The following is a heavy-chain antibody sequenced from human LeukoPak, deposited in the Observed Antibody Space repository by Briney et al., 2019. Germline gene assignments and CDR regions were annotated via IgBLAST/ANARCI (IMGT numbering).Heavy chain of an antibody. CDR2: ISGSGGST. J-gene: IGHJ6*02. Sequence: GGSLRLSCAASGFTFSSYAMSWVRQAPGKGLEWVSAISGSGGSTYYADSVKGRFTISRDNSKNTLYLQMNSLRAEDTAVYYCAKGDDSSGYYVTYYYYGMDVWGQGTTVTVSS. CDR3: AKGDDSSGYYVTYYYYGMDV. V-gene: IGHV3-23*01. CDR1: GFTFSSYA. D-gene: IGHD3-22*01.